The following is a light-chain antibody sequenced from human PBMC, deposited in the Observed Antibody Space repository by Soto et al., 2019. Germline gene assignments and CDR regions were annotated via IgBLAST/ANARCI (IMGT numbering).Light chain of an antibody. J-gene: IGKJ5*01. CDR2: KVS. V-gene: IGKV2-30*01. Sequence: EVVMTQSPLSLPATLGQPAPISCRSSQSLVYSDGDTYLNWFQQRPGQSPRRLIYKVSNRDSGVPDRFSGSGSGTDFTLTISSLQAEDVAVYYCQQYYSTPPITFGQGTRLEIK. CDR1: QSLVYSDGDTY. CDR3: QQYYSTPPIT.